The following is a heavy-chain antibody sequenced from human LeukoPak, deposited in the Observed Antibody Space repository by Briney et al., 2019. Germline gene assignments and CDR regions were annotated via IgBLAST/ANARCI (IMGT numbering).Heavy chain of an antibody. D-gene: IGHD4-17*01. CDR1: GGSISSGSYS. Sequence: SETLSLTCTVSGGSISSGSYSWSWIRQPAGKGLEWIGRIYTSGSTNYNPSLKSRVTISVDTSKNQFSLKLSSVTAADTAVYYCARIGDYVWWFDPWGQGTLVTVSS. CDR2: IYTSGST. J-gene: IGHJ5*02. V-gene: IGHV4-61*02. CDR3: ARIGDYVWWFDP.